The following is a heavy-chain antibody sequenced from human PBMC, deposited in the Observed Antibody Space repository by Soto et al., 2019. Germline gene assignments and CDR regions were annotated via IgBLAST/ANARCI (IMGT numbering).Heavy chain of an antibody. CDR1: GYTFTGYY. CDR2: INPNSGGT. V-gene: IGHV1-2*04. Sequence: GASVKVSCKASGYTFTGYYMHWVRQAPGQGLEWMGWINPNSGGTNYAQKFQGWVTMTRDTSISTAYMELSRLRSDDTAVYYCARAPTREKRIAAAGKWSRAQEDYYYGMDVWGQGTTVTVSS. D-gene: IGHD6-13*01. CDR3: ARAPTREKRIAAAGKWSRAQEDYYYGMDV. J-gene: IGHJ6*02.